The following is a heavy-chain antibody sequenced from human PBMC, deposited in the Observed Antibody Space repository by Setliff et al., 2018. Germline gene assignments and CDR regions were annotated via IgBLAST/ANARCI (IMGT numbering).Heavy chain of an antibody. CDR3: ARRRYFDRYYYYGMDV. CDR1: GGSFSGYY. V-gene: IGHV4-34*01. Sequence: PSETLSLTCTAYGGSFSGYYWSWIRQPPGKGLEWIGEINHSGSTNYNPSLKSRVTISVDTSKNQFSLKLSSVTAADTAVYYCARRRYFDRYYYYGMDVWGQGTTVTVSS. CDR2: INHSGST. D-gene: IGHD3-9*01. J-gene: IGHJ6*02.